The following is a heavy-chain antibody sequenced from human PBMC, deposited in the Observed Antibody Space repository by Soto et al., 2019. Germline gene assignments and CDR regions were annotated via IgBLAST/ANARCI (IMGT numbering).Heavy chain of an antibody. V-gene: IGHV3-23*01. CDR2: ISGSGGST. CDR3: AKDRFYGSGSYTVFDY. D-gene: IGHD3-10*01. CDR1: GFTFSSYG. Sequence: PGGSLRLSCAASGFTFSSYGMHWVRQAPGKGLEWVSAISGSGGSTYYADSVKGRFTISRDNSKNTLYLQMNSLRAEDTAVYYCAKDRFYGSGSYTVFDYWGQGTLVTVSS. J-gene: IGHJ4*02.